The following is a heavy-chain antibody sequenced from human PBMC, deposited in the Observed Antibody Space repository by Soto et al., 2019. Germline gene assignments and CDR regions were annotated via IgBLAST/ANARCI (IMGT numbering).Heavy chain of an antibody. J-gene: IGHJ4*02. CDR3: AGRCDSTTCLGHFDY. D-gene: IGHD2-2*01. CDR1: GGTFNNYV. CDR2: ILPMFATA. Sequence: QVQLVQSGGEVKKPGSSVKVSCKASGGTFNNYVVNWVRQAPGQGLERMGGILPMFATANYAQKFQGRVTITADKSTSTAYMELTSLRSEDTAVYYCAGRCDSTTCLGHFDYWGQGTLVTVAS. V-gene: IGHV1-69*06.